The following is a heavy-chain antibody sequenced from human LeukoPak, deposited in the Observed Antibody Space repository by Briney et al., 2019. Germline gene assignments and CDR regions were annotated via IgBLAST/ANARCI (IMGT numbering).Heavy chain of an antibody. V-gene: IGHV1-18*01. J-gene: IGHJ3*02. CDR1: GYTFSNYV. Sequence: EASVKVSCKASGYTFSNYVITWVRQAPGQGLEWMGWISAYNGNTNYAQNFQGRVTMTTDTSTSTVYMELRSLISDDTAVYYCARDRERWLQSSTFDIWGQGTMVTVSS. D-gene: IGHD5-24*01. CDR3: ARDRERWLQSSTFDI. CDR2: ISAYNGNT.